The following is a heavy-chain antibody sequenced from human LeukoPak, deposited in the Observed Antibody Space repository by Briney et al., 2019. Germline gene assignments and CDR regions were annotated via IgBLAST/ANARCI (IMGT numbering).Heavy chain of an antibody. V-gene: IGHV3-74*01. J-gene: IGHJ3*02. CDR1: GFTFSSYW. CDR3: ARDGYLPSDAFDI. CDR2: INSDGSST. Sequence: GGSLRLSCAASGFTFSSYWMHWVRQAPGKGLVWVSRINSDGSSTSYADSVKGRFTISRDNAKNTLYLQMNSLRAEDTAVYYRARDGYLPSDAFDIWGQGTMVTVSS. D-gene: IGHD5-12*01.